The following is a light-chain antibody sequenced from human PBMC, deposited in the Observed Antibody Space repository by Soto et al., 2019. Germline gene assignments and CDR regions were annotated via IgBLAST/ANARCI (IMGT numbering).Light chain of an antibody. V-gene: IGKV1-33*01. Sequence: DIQMTQSPSSLSASVGDRVTITCQASHDSINHLNWYQQKPGKAPKLLIYDASNLEIGVPSRFSGSGSGTDFSFTISRLHPEVMATYYSQHYDDLPLFGPGTKVEIK. CDR1: HDSINH. J-gene: IGKJ3*01. CDR2: DAS. CDR3: QHYDDLPL.